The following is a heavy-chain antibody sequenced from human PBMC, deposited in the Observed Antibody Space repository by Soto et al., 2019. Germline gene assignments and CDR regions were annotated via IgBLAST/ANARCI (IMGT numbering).Heavy chain of an antibody. V-gene: IGHV4-59*01. J-gene: IGHJ6*02. D-gene: IGHD3-3*01. CDR3: ARDLSYYDFWGGPSGMDV. CDR1: GGSISTYY. Sequence: SETLSLTCTVSGGSISTYYWSWIRQPPGKGLEWIGYIDYSGSTNYNPSLKSRVTISVDTSKDHFSLKLTSVTAADTAVYYCARDLSYYDFWGGPSGMDVWGQGTTVTVSS. CDR2: IDYSGST.